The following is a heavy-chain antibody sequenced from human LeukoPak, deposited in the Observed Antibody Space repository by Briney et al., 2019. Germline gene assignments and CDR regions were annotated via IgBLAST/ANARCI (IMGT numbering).Heavy chain of an antibody. Sequence: PGGSLRLSCAASGFTFSSYSMKWVRQAPGKGLEWVSSISSSSSYIYYADSVKGRFTISRDNAKNSLYLQMNSLRAEDTAVYYCARDKRVQYGAFDIWGQGTMVTVSS. CDR1: GFTFSSYS. V-gene: IGHV3-21*01. J-gene: IGHJ3*02. D-gene: IGHD4-11*01. CDR3: ARDKRVQYGAFDI. CDR2: ISSSSSYI.